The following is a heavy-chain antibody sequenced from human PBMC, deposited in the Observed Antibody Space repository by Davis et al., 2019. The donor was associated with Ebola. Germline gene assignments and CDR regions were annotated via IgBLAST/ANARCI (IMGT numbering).Heavy chain of an antibody. D-gene: IGHD5-18*01. CDR3: ARTAQILKYSYGYVYFDY. CDR1: GGSFSGYY. V-gene: IGHV4-34*01. J-gene: IGHJ4*02. Sequence: SETLSLTCAVYGGSFSGYYWSWIRQSPGKGLEWMGEISHHGIASYNPSLKSRVTISVDTSKNQFSLKLSSVTAADTAVYYCARTAQILKYSYGYVYFDYWGQGTLVTVSS. CDR2: ISHHGIA.